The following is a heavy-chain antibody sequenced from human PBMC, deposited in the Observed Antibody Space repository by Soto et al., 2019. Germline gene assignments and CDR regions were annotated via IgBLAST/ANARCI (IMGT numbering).Heavy chain of an antibody. CDR3: ARGDSQVSSVFDY. D-gene: IGHD3-16*01. J-gene: IGHJ4*02. V-gene: IGHV4-31*03. CDR2: THYRGDT. CDR1: GGPFPNGGYY. Sequence: SETLSLTCTVSGGPFPNGGYYWSWIRQEPGKGLEWIGYTHYRGDTSYNPSLRSRVTISTDTSKAQFSLRLRSVTSADTAVYYCARGDSQVSSVFDYWGQGMLVTVS.